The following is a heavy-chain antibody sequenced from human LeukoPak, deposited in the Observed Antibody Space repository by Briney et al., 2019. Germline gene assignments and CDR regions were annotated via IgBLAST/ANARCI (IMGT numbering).Heavy chain of an antibody. CDR3: ARVYGTTP. V-gene: IGHV4-59*12. CDR2: IYYSGST. J-gene: IGHJ5*02. D-gene: IGHD1-7*01. CDR1: GASISSYY. Sequence: SETLSLTCTVSGASISSYYWSWIRQPPGKGLEWIGHIYYSGSTDYNPSLKSRVSISVDTSKNQFSLKLSSVTAADTAVYYCARVYGTTPWGQGTLVTVSS.